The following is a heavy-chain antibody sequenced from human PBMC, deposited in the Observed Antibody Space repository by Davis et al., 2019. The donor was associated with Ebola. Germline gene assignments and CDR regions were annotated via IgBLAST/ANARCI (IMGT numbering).Heavy chain of an antibody. D-gene: IGHD1-26*01. Sequence: MPSETLSLTCTVSGGSISSSTYYWSWIRQPPGKGLDWIGYIFYSGTTNYNPSLNSRVTMSVDSSKNQFSLELTSVSAADTAMYYCARGRYSGSYDYWGQGTLVTVSS. CDR3: ARGRYSGSYDY. V-gene: IGHV4-61*01. CDR1: GGSISSSTYY. J-gene: IGHJ4*02. CDR2: IFYSGTT.